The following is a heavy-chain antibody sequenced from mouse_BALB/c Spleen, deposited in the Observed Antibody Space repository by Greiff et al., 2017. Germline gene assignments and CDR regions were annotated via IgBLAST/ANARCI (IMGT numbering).Heavy chain of an antibody. CDR3: ARRGDYYGNYGAMDY. CDR1: GFTFSSYG. CDR2: ISSGGSYT. V-gene: IGHV5-6*03. Sequence: EVHLVESGGGLVQPGGSLKLSCAASGFTFSSYGMSWVRQTPDKRLEWVATISSGGSYTYYPDSVKGRFTISRDNAKNTLYLQMSSLKSEDTAMYYCARRGDYYGNYGAMDYWGQGTSVTVSS. D-gene: IGHD2-1*01. J-gene: IGHJ4*01.